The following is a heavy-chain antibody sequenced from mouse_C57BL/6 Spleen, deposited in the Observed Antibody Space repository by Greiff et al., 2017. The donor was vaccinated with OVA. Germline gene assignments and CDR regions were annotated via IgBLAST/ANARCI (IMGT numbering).Heavy chain of an antibody. J-gene: IGHJ1*03. D-gene: IGHD1-1*01. V-gene: IGHV1-69*01. CDR2: IGPSDSYT. CDR1: GYTFTSYW. Sequence: QVQLQQPGAELVMPGASVKLSCKASGYTFTSYWMHWVKQRPGQGLEWIGEIGPSDSYTNYNQKFKGKSTLTVDKSSSTAYMQLNSLTSEDAAVFYCARFTEYLDVWGTGTTVTVST. CDR3: ARFTEYLDV.